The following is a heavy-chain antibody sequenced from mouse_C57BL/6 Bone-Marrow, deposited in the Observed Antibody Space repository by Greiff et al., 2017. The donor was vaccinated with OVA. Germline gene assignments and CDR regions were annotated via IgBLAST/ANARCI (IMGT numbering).Heavy chain of an antibody. CDR1: GFTFSDYY. V-gene: IGHV5-12*01. D-gene: IGHD2-5*01. CDR3: ARQAYYSNSWFAY. Sequence: EVKVVESGGGLVQPGGSLKLSCAASGFTFSDYYMYWVRQTPEKRLEWVAYISNGGGSTYYPDTVKGRFTISRDNAKNTLYLQMSRLKSEDTAMYYCARQAYYSNSWFAYWGQGTLVTVSA. CDR2: ISNGGGST. J-gene: IGHJ3*01.